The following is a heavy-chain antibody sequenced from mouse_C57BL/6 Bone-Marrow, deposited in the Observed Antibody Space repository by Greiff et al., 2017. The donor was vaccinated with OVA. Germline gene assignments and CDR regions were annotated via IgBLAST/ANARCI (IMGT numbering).Heavy chain of an antibody. J-gene: IGHJ4*01. D-gene: IGHD2-5*01. CDR2: IDPAPVGT. Sequence: QVHVKQSGAELVRPGASVTLSCKASGYTFTDYEMHWVKQTPVHGLEWIGAIDPAPVGTAYNQKFKGKAILTADKSSSTAYMELRSLTSEDSAVYYCTRGYSNYYARDYWGQGTSVTVSS. CDR3: TRGYSNYYARDY. V-gene: IGHV1-15*01. CDR1: GYTFTDYE.